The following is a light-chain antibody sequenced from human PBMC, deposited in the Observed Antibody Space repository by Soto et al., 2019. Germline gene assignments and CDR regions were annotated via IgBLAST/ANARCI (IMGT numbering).Light chain of an antibody. CDR1: QSISAW. Sequence: DIQMTQSPSTLSTSVGDRVTITGRASQSISAWLAWYQQKPGKAPKLLIYKASSLESGVPSRFSGSGSGTEFTLTISSLQPDDFATYYCQQYNSDSRTFGQGTKVEIK. CDR2: KAS. V-gene: IGKV1-5*03. J-gene: IGKJ1*01. CDR3: QQYNSDSRT.